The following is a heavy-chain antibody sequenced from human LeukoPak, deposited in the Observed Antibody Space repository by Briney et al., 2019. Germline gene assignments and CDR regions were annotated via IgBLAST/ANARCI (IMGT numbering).Heavy chain of an antibody. CDR1: SGSISTPNW. CDR2: IYHSGST. D-gene: IGHD3-22*01. V-gene: IGHV4-4*02. Sequence: SETLSLTCTVSSGSISTPNWWSWVRQPPGKGLQWIGEIYHSGSTNYNPSLKSRVTISIDKSKNQFSLKLSSVTAADTAVYYCARQSISGSSLSYFDYWGQGTLVNVSS. J-gene: IGHJ4*02. CDR3: ARQSISGSSLSYFDY.